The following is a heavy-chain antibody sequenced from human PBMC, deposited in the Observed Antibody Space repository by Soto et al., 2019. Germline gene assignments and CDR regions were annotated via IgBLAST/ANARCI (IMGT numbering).Heavy chain of an antibody. V-gene: IGHV4-30-2*03. CDR1: GGSISSGGYS. CDR3: ARLGSMVRVRWFDP. Sequence: SETLSLTCAVSGGSISSGGYSWSWIRQPPGKGLEWIGSIYYSGSTYYNPSLKSRVTISVDTSKNQFSLKLSSVTAADTAVYYCARLGSMVRVRWFDPWGQGSLVTVSS. J-gene: IGHJ5*02. CDR2: IYYSGST. D-gene: IGHD3-10*01.